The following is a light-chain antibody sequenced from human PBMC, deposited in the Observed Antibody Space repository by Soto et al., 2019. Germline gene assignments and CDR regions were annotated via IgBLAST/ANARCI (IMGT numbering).Light chain of an antibody. CDR1: QSLNRN. V-gene: IGKV3D-15*01. CDR2: GAS. J-gene: IGKJ3*01. Sequence: EILMTQSPATLSVSPGERATLSCRASQSLNRNLAWYQQKPGQAPRLIIYGASTRASGIPARFSGSGSGTEFTLTISSLQSEDFALYYCQHFNDWPPTFTFCPGTKVDL. CDR3: QHFNDWPPTFT.